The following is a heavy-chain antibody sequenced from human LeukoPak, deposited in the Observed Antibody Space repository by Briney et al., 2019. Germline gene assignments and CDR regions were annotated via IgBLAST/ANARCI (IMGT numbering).Heavy chain of an antibody. D-gene: IGHD7-27*01. CDR3: ARDLGTSAITGY. CDR2: ISSSGRTT. Sequence: GGSVTLSCAASVFTLGNYKKHWVRQAPGRGGEWVAYISSSGRTTHYADSVKGRFTISRDNAQDSLYLQLNSLRVEDTAVYYCARDLGTSAITGYWGQGTLVTVST. V-gene: IGHV3-48*03. J-gene: IGHJ4*02. CDR1: VFTLGNYK.